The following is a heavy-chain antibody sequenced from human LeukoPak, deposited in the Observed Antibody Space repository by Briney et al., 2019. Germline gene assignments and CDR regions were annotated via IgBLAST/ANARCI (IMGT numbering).Heavy chain of an antibody. Sequence: SETPSLTCAVYGGSFSGYYWSWIRQPPGKGLEWIGEINHSGSTNYNPSLKSRVTISVDTSKNQFSLKLSSVTAADTAVYYCARGQNDYGSGSLSVNWFNPWGQGTLVTVSS. V-gene: IGHV4-34*01. CDR3: ARGQNDYGSGSLSVNWFNP. J-gene: IGHJ5*02. CDR2: INHSGST. CDR1: GGSFSGYY. D-gene: IGHD3-10*01.